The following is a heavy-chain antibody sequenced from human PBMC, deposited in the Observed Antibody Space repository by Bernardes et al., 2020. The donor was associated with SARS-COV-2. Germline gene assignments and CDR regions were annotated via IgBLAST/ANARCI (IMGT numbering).Heavy chain of an antibody. V-gene: IGHV3-48*04. J-gene: IGHJ4*02. CDR3: ARGGSVVPAPDFDS. D-gene: IGHD2-2*01. CDR1: GFTFSSYS. CDR2: ISSSSSTI. Sequence: GGSLRLSCGASGFTFSSYSISWVRQAPGKGLEWVSYISSSSSTIYYADSVKGRFTISRDNAKNSLYLQMNSLRAEDTAIYYCARGGSVVPAPDFDSWGQGTLVTVSS.